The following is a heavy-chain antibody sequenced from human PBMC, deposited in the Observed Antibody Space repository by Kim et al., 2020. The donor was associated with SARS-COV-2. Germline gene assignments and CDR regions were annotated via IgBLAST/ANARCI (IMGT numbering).Heavy chain of an antibody. CDR3: ARAAYYDSSGGPDY. D-gene: IGHD3-22*01. J-gene: IGHJ4*02. CDR2: INHSGST. V-gene: IGHV4-34*01. CDR1: GGSFSGYY. Sequence: SETLSLTCAVYGGSFSGYYWSWIRQPPGKGLEWIGEINHSGSTNYNPSLKSRVTISVDTSKNQFSLKLSSVTAADTAVYYCARAAYYDSSGGPDYWGQGTLVTVSS.